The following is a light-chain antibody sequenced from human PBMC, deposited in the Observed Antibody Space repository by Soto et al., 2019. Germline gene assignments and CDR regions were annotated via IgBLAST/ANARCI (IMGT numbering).Light chain of an antibody. CDR1: SSDVGGFEY. J-gene: IGLJ1*01. Sequence: QSVLSQPASVSGSPGQSITISCTGTSSDVGGFEYVSWYQHQPGKAPKLIIYDVTKRPSGVSNRFSGSKSGNTASLTISGIQAEDEGDYYCSSYAGSNNFDVFGTGTKVTVL. CDR3: SSYAGSNNFDV. CDR2: DVT. V-gene: IGLV2-14*01.